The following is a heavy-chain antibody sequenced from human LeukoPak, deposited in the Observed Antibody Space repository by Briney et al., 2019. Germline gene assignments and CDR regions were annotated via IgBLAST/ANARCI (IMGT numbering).Heavy chain of an antibody. D-gene: IGHD6-6*01. CDR1: GYSINNGYY. Sequence: SETLSLTCSVSGYSINNGYYWGWIRQPPGKGLEWIGSIYHSGSAYYNPSLKSRVTISVDTSKNQFSLKLSSVTAADTAVYFCARAKIAARDPNNWFDPWGQGTLVTVSS. V-gene: IGHV4-38-2*02. CDR2: IYHSGSA. J-gene: IGHJ5*02. CDR3: ARAKIAARDPNNWFDP.